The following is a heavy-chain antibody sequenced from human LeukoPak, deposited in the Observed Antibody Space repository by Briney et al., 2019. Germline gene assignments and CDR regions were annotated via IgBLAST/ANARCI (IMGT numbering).Heavy chain of an antibody. CDR2: IYYSGST. V-gene: IGHV4-30-2*01. CDR1: GGSISSDGYS. CDR3: ARERSTYAGAPENWFDP. Sequence: SETLSLTCAVSGGSISSDGYSWSWIRQPPGKGLEWIGYIYYSGSTYYNPSLKSRVTISVDRSKTQFSLKLSSVTAADTAVYYCARERSTYAGAPENWFDPWGQGILVTVSS. D-gene: IGHD2-2*01. J-gene: IGHJ5*02.